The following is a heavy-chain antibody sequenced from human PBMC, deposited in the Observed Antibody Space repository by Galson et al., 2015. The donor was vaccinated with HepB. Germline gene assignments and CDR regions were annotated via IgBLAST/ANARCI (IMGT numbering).Heavy chain of an antibody. CDR3: ARGSTYSVGNMDRYYGLDV. D-gene: IGHD1-26*01. CDR2: LYRGGDT. CDR1: GFTVSSHY. Sequence: SLRLSCAASGFTVSSHYMSWVRQAPGKGLEWVSVLYRGGDTDYADSVKGRFIISRDNYKNTLYLQVNSLRAEDTAVYYCARGSTYSVGNMDRYYGLDVWGQGTTVTVSS. V-gene: IGHV3-66*01. J-gene: IGHJ6*02.